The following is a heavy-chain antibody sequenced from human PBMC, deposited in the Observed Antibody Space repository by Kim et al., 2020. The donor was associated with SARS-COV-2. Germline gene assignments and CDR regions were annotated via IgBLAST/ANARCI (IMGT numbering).Heavy chain of an antibody. J-gene: IGHJ4*02. Sequence: PYLKRRVTLSVDTSKNQFSLKLSSVTAADTAVYYCARSAGYQLLSGDFDYWGQGTLVTVSS. V-gene: IGHV4-59*01. CDR3: ARSAGYQLLSGDFDY. D-gene: IGHD2-2*01.